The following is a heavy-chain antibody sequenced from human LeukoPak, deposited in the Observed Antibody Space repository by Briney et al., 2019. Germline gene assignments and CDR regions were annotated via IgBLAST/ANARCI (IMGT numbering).Heavy chain of an antibody. D-gene: IGHD4-17*01. CDR1: GGSISSYY. V-gene: IGHV4-59*08. Sequence: SDTLSLTCTVSGGSISSYYRSWIRQPPGQGLEWIGYIYYSGSTNYNPSLKSRVTISVDTSKNQFSLKLSSVTAADTAVYYCARHGDYGDPFDYWGQGTLVTVSS. CDR2: IYYSGST. J-gene: IGHJ4*02. CDR3: ARHGDYGDPFDY.